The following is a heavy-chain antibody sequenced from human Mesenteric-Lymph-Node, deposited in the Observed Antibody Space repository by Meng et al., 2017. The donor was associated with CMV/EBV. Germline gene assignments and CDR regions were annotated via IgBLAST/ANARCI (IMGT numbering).Heavy chain of an antibody. D-gene: IGHD3-3*01. CDR1: GGTFSSYA. V-gene: IGHV1-69*05. CDR3: ARGRSSDFWRTPRL. CDR2: IIPIFGTA. Sequence: SVKVSCKASGGTFSSYAISWVRQAPGQGLEWMGGIIPIFGTANYAQKFQGRVTITTDESTSTAYMELSSLRSEDTAVYYCARGRSSDFWRTPRLWGQGTLVTVSS. J-gene: IGHJ4*02.